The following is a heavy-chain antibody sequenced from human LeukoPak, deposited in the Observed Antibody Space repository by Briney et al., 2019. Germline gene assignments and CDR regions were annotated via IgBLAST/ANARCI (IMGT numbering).Heavy chain of an antibody. CDR2: IYPGDSDT. CDR3: ARRQRIAAPWGFDYYYYMDV. D-gene: IGHD6-13*01. J-gene: IGHJ6*03. V-gene: IGHV5-51*01. CDR1: GYTFMSYW. Sequence: GESLKISCKGSGYTFMSYWIGWVRQMPGKGLEWMGIIYPGDSDTRYSPSFQGQVTISADKSISTAYLQWSSLKASDTAMYYCARRQRIAAPWGFDYYYYMDVWGKGTTVTVSS.